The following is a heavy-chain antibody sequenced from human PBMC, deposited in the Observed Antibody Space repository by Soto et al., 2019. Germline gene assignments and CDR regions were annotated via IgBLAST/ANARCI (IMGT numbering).Heavy chain of an antibody. V-gene: IGHV4-30-2*01. D-gene: IGHD1-1*01. J-gene: IGHJ5*02. CDR3: ARYYNYIDP. CDR1: GGSISIGGYS. Sequence: TLSLTCAVSGGSISIGGYSWSCIRQPPGKGLEWIGYIHHSGNTYYNPSLKSRVTISVDRSKNQFSLKMGSVTAADTALYYCARYYNYIDPWGQGTLVTVSS. CDR2: IHHSGNT.